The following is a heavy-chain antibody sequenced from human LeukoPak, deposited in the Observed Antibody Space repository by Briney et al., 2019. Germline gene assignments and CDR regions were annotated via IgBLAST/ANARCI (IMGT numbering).Heavy chain of an antibody. CDR3: TRAGYDFWSGYPNWFDP. J-gene: IGHJ5*02. CDR1: GVSISSGSNY. Sequence: SETLSLTCSVSGVSISSGSNYWGWIRQPPGKTLEWIGSIYSSGSTYYNSSLKSRVIILIDTSKNHFSLTLSSVTAADTAVYYCTRAGYDFWSGYPNWFDPWGQGTLVTVSS. V-gene: IGHV4-39*07. CDR2: IYSSGST. D-gene: IGHD3-3*01.